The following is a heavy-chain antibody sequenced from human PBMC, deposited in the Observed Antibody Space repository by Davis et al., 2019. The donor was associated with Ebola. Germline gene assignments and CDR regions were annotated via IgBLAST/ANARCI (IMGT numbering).Heavy chain of an antibody. D-gene: IGHD3-16*02. CDR2: INPSGGST. V-gene: IGHV1-46*01. CDR1: GYTFTSYY. CDR3: ARDLGGVIVRYYYYGMDV. J-gene: IGHJ6*02. Sequence: AASVKVSCKASGYTFTSYYMHWVRQAPGQGLEWMGIINPSGGSTSYAQKFQGRVTMTRDTSTSTAYMELRSLRSDDTAVYYCARDLGGVIVRYYYYGMDVWGQGTTVTVSS.